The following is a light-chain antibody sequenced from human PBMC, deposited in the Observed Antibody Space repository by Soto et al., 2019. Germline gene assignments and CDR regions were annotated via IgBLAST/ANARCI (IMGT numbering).Light chain of an antibody. CDR2: GAS. Sequence: EILMTQSPATLSVSPGERATLSCRASQSVSSNLAWYQQKPGQAPRLLIYGASTRATGIPARFSGSGSGTEFTLTISSLQSEDFAVYHCQQYGSSPTTFGQGTKVDIK. J-gene: IGKJ1*01. CDR3: QQYGSSPTT. V-gene: IGKV3-15*01. CDR1: QSVSSN.